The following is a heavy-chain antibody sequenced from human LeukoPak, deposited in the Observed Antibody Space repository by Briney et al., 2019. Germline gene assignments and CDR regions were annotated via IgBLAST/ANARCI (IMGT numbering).Heavy chain of an antibody. CDR2: ISSRSSAI. Sequence: PGGSLRLSCAASGFTFSDYYMSWIRQAPGKGLEWVSYISSRSSAIYYADSVKGRFTISRDNAKNSLYLQMNSLRAEDTSVYFCARKVVPSTGGNWFDPWGQGTPVTVSS. CDR3: ARKVVPSTGGNWFDP. V-gene: IGHV3-11*04. D-gene: IGHD7-27*01. J-gene: IGHJ5*02. CDR1: GFTFSDYY.